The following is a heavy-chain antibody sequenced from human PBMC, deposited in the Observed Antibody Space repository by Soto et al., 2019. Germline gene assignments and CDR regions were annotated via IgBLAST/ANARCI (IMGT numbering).Heavy chain of an antibody. CDR2: IKQDGSEK. J-gene: IGHJ4*02. V-gene: IGHV3-7*01. CDR3: ATGPSDY. Sequence: EVQLVESGGGLVQPGGSLRLSCAASGFTFSSYWMSWVRQAPGTGLEWVANIKQDGSEKYCVDSVKGRFTISRDNAKYSLYLRMNSLRAEDTAVYYCATGPSDYWGQGTLVTVSS. CDR1: GFTFSSYW. D-gene: IGHD7-27*01.